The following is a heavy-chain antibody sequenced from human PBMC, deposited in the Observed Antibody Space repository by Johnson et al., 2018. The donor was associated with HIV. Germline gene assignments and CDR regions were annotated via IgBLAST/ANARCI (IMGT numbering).Heavy chain of an antibody. J-gene: IGHJ3*02. CDR2: ISWDGGST. CDR1: GFTFDDYA. D-gene: IGHD3-3*01. V-gene: IGHV3-43D*03. CDR3: TRIWSSAGAFDI. Sequence: VQLLESGGVVVQPGGSLRLSCAASGFTFDDYAMHWVRQAPGKGLEWVSLISWDGGSTYYADSVKGRFTISRDDSKSIAYLQMNSLKTEDTAVYYCTRIWSSAGAFDIWGQGTMVTVSS.